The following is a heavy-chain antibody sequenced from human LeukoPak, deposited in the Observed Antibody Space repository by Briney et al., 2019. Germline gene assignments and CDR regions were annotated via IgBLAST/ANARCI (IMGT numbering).Heavy chain of an antibody. Sequence: SETLSLTCAVSGGSVSSTNWWTWIRQPPGKGLEWIGEVHLDGRTNFNPSLKSRLTMSVDLSENHVSLKLTSVTAADTAVYYCAREGGFYRPLDYSGQGTLVTVSS. V-gene: IGHV4-4*02. CDR1: GGSVSSTNW. CDR2: VHLDGRT. CDR3: AREGGFYRPLDY. J-gene: IGHJ4*02. D-gene: IGHD6-25*01.